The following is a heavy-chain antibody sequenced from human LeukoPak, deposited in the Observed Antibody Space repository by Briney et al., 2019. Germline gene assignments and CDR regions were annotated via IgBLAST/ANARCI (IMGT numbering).Heavy chain of an antibody. Sequence: ETLSLTCAVYGGSFSGYYWSWVRQAPGKGLEWVSGLSGSGGSTYYADSVKGRFTISRDNSKNTLYLQMNSLRAEDTAVYYCAKDRAGLGDYFDYWGQGTLVTVSS. V-gene: IGHV3-23*01. D-gene: IGHD3-22*01. J-gene: IGHJ4*02. CDR2: LSGSGGST. CDR3: AKDRAGLGDYFDY. CDR1: GGSFSGYY.